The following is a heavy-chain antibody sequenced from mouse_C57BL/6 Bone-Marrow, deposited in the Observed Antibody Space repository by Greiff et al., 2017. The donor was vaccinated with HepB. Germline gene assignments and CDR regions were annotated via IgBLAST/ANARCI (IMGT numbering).Heavy chain of an antibody. CDR3: ASSDYDAGYFDY. CDR2: ISDGGSYT. J-gene: IGHJ2*01. D-gene: IGHD2-4*01. V-gene: IGHV5-4*01. Sequence: EVQGVESGGGLVKPGGSLKLSCAASGFTFSSYAMSWVRQTPEKRLEWVATISDGGSYTYYPDNVKGRFTISRDNAKNNLYLQMSHLKSVDTAMYYCASSDYDAGYFDYGDQGTTLTVSS. CDR1: GFTFSSYA.